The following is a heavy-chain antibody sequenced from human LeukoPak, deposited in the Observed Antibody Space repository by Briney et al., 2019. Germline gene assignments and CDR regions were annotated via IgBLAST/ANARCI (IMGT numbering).Heavy chain of an antibody. J-gene: IGHJ5*02. V-gene: IGHV3-11*04. D-gene: IGHD2-15*01. CDR3: ARNLGYCSGENCYYFAP. Sequence: GGSLRLSCVVSGFTFSDYYMSWIRQAPGKGLEWVSYITNTGSTIKYADSVRGRFTISRDNAKNSLYLQLNSLRAEDTAVYYCARNLGYCSGENCYYFAPWGQRTLVTVSS. CDR1: GFTFSDYY. CDR2: ITNTGSTI.